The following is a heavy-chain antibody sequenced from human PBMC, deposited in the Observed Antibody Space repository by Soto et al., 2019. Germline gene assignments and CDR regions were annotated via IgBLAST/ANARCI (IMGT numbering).Heavy chain of an antibody. CDR3: ASYSGSYSALVDYYGMDV. D-gene: IGHD1-26*01. CDR2: IIPIFGTA. CDR1: GGTFSSYA. Sequence: GASVKVSCKASGGTFSSYAISWVRQAPGQGLEWMGGIIPIFGTANYAQKFQGRVTITADESTSTAYMELSSLRSEDTAVYYCASYSGSYSALVDYYGMDVWGQGTTVTVSS. V-gene: IGHV1-69*13. J-gene: IGHJ6*02.